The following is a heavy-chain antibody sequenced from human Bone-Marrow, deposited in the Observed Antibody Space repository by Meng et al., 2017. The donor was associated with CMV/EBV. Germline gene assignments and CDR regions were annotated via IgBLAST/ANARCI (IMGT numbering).Heavy chain of an antibody. CDR1: GASVSSSSFY. J-gene: IGHJ6*02. CDR2: IRFSGSS. V-gene: IGHV4-39*06. Sequence: SETLSLTCTVSGASVSSSSFYWVWVRQPPGKGLEWLGYIRFSGSSPYNPSLESRVTMSIDTSKNQFALEMSSVTAADTAVYYCARTCNGAVCDRAGTDVWGQGTTVTVSS. D-gene: IGHD2-8*02. CDR3: ARTCNGAVCDRAGTDV.